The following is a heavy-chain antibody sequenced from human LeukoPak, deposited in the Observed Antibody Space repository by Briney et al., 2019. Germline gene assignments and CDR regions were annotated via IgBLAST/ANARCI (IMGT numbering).Heavy chain of an antibody. V-gene: IGHV3-30-3*01. CDR2: ISYDGSNK. J-gene: IGHJ6*02. CDR3: ARDIVAILDYYGMDV. D-gene: IGHD2-15*01. CDR1: GFTFSSYA. Sequence: PGGSLRLSCAASGFTFSSYAMHWVRQAPGKGLEWVAVISYDGSNKYYADSVKGRFTISRDNSKNTLYLQMNSLRAEDTAVYYCARDIVAILDYYGMDVWGQGTTVTVSS.